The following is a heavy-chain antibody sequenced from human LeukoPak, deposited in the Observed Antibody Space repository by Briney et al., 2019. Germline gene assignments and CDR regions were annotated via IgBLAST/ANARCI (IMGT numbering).Heavy chain of an antibody. CDR1: GYTFASYG. Sequence: ASVKVSCKASGYTFASYGLSWVRQAPGQGLQWVGWISPYDGNTNYAQRFQARVTMSIDKSTRTVYMELRRLRLDDTAVYYCVRVWPPNAVDRGMTYSDLTALDVWGQGTTVIVSS. J-gene: IGHJ3*01. V-gene: IGHV1-18*01. CDR3: VRVWPPNAVDRGMTYSDLTALDV. CDR2: ISPYDGNT. D-gene: IGHD1-20*01.